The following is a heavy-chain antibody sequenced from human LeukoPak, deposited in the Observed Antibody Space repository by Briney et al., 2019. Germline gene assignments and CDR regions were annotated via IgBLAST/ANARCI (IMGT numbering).Heavy chain of an antibody. V-gene: IGHV1-18*01. CDR1: GYTFTSYG. Sequence: ASVKVSCKASGYTFTSYGISWVRQAPGQGLEWMGWISAYNGNTNYAQKLQGRVTMTTDTSTSTAYMELRSLRSDGTAVYYCARTGAGEGFYYDSSGETYWGQGTLVTVSS. CDR2: ISAYNGNT. CDR3: ARTGAGEGFYYDSSGETY. D-gene: IGHD3-22*01. J-gene: IGHJ4*02.